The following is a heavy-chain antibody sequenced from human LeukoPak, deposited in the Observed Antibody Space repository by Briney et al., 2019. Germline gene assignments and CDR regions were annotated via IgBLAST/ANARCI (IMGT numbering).Heavy chain of an antibody. Sequence: SETLSLTCTVSGGSINSYYWSWIRQPAGKGLEWIGRIYSSGATNYSPSLKSRVTMSVDTSKNQFSLKLNSVTAADTAVYFCARVSSGWSDYFDYWGQGTLVTVSS. CDR2: IYSSGAT. CDR3: ARVSSGWSDYFDY. J-gene: IGHJ4*02. CDR1: GGSINSYY. D-gene: IGHD6-19*01. V-gene: IGHV4-4*07.